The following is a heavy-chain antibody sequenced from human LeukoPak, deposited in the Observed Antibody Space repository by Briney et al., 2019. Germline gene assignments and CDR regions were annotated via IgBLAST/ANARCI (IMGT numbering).Heavy chain of an antibody. CDR1: GFTFSSYA. D-gene: IGHD6-6*01. CDR3: ARKRAARPFDY. Sequence: QPGGSLRLSCASSGFTFSSYAMSWVRPAPGKGLEWVSAISGSGGSTYYADSVKGRFTISRDNSKNTLYLQMNSLRAEDTAVYYCARKRAARPFDYWGQGTLVTVSS. V-gene: IGHV3-23*01. CDR2: ISGSGGST. J-gene: IGHJ4*02.